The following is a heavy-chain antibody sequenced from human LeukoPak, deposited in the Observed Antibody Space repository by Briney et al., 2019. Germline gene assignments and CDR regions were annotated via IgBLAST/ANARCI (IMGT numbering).Heavy chain of an antibody. V-gene: IGHV1-8*01. J-gene: IGHJ5*02. CDR2: MNPNSGNT. CDR3: AGVRSWYLPNWFDP. D-gene: IGHD6-13*01. Sequence: ASVKVSCKASGYTFTSYDINWVRQATGQGLEWMGWMNPNSGNTGYAQKFQGRVTMTRNTSISTAYMELSSLRSEDTAVYYCAGVRSWYLPNWFDPWGQGTLVTVSS. CDR1: GYTFTSYD.